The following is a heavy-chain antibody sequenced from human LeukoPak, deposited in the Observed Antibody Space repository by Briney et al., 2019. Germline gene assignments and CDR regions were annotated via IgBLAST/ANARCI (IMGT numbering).Heavy chain of an antibody. J-gene: IGHJ4*02. Sequence: GSLRLSCAASGFTFSSYEMNWVRQAPGKGLEWIGSIYQSGSTYYNPSLKSRVTISVDTSKNQFSLRLNSVTAADTAMYYCARFYYGDFNFDYWGQGTLVTVSS. V-gene: IGHV4-38-2*01. CDR3: ARFYYGDFNFDY. CDR2: IYQSGST. CDR1: GFTFSSYE. D-gene: IGHD4-17*01.